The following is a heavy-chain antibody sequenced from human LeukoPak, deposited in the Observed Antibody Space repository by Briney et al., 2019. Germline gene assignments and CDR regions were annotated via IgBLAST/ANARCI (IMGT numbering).Heavy chain of an antibody. CDR1: GYTFTGYY. D-gene: IGHD3-22*01. V-gene: IGHV1-69*06. CDR3: ARVGTHDSSGYPLYYFDY. Sequence: ASVKVSCKASGYTFTGYYMHWVRQAPGQGLEWMGGIIPIFGTANYAQKFQGRVTITADKSTSTAYMELSSLRSEDTAVFYCARVGTHDSSGYPLYYFDYWGQGTLVTVSS. J-gene: IGHJ4*02. CDR2: IIPIFGTA.